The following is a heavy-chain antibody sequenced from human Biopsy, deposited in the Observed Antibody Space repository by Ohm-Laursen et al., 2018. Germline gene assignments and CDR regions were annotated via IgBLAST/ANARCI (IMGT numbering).Heavy chain of an antibody. CDR2: IVPILGTV. J-gene: IGHJ4*02. D-gene: IGHD5-24*01. Sequence: AASVKVSCKASGGPFNNHAFSRVRQAPGQGLEWLGRIVPILGTVNYAQRFQGRVALTADKSTGTAYMELNRLISDDTAVYYCATDADGYYTEFDFWGQGTLITVSS. V-gene: IGHV1-69*04. CDR3: ATDADGYYTEFDF. CDR1: GGPFNNHA.